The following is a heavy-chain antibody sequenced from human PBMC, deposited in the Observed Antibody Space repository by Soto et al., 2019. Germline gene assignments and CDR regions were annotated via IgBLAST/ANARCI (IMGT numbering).Heavy chain of an antibody. CDR3: ARDQLSRGSSWYYFRHYYYYMDV. CDR2: ISSSSSTI. Sequence: GGSLRLSCAASGFTFSSYSMNWVRQAPGKGLEWVSYISSSSSTIYYADSGKGRLTISRDNAKNSLYLQMNSLRAEDTAVYYCARDQLSRGSSWYYFRHYYYYMDVWGKGTTVTVSS. D-gene: IGHD6-13*01. CDR1: GFTFSSYS. V-gene: IGHV3-48*01. J-gene: IGHJ6*03.